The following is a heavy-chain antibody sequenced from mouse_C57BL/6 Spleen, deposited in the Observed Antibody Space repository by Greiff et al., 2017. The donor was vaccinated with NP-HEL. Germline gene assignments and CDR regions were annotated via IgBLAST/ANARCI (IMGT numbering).Heavy chain of an antibody. CDR3: ARGLTPWFAY. J-gene: IGHJ3*01. D-gene: IGHD3-1*01. CDR2: IYPGDGDT. CDR1: GYAFSSSW. Sequence: QVQLQQSGPELVKPGASVKISCKASGYAFSSSWMNWVKQRPGKGLEWIGRIYPGDGDTNYNGKIKGKATLTADKSSSTAYMQLSSLTSEDSAVYFCARGLTPWFAYWGQGTLVTVSA. V-gene: IGHV1-82*01.